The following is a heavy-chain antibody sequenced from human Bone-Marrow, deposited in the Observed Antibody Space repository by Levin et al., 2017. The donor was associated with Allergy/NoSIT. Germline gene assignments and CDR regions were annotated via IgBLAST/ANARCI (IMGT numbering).Heavy chain of an antibody. CDR1: GASISSGGYY. D-gene: IGHD4-17*01. CDR2: IYYSGRT. Sequence: LRLSCAVSGASISSGGYYWGWIRQLPGKGLEWIGHIYYSGRTFYNPSLKSRVSISVDTSKNQFSLKLASVTAADTAVYYCARDYHDYGIDPFDIWGQGTMVTVSS. J-gene: IGHJ3*02. V-gene: IGHV4-31*11. CDR3: ARDYHDYGIDPFDI.